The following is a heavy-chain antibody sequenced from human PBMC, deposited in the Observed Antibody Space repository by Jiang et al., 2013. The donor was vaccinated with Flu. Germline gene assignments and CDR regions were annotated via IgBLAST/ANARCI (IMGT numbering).Heavy chain of an antibody. D-gene: IGHD3-10*01. CDR1: GGSISSGGYY. CDR2: IYYSGST. CDR3: ARGGYGSGSYTVYYYYGMDV. J-gene: IGHJ6*02. V-gene: IGHV4-31*03. Sequence: LTCTVSGGSISSGGYYWSWIRQHPGKGLEWIGYIYYSGSTYYNPSLKSRVTISVDTSKNQFSLKLSSVTAADTAVYYCARGGYGSGSYTVYYYYGMDVWGQGTTVTVSS.